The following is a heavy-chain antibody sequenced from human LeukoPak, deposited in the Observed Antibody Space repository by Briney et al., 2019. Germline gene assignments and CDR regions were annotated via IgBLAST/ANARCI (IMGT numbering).Heavy chain of an antibody. CDR1: GGTFSSFA. D-gene: IGHD3-22*01. V-gene: IGHV1-69*13. CDR3: ARKGKYYYDSSGYSDY. CDR2: IIPIFATT. J-gene: IGHJ4*02. Sequence: GASVKVSCKTSGGTFSSFAIAWVRQAPGQGLEWMAGIIPIFATTNYAQEFQGRVSLSADESTSTVYMELRSLRSDDTAVYYCARKGKYYYDSSGYSDYWGQGTLVTVSS.